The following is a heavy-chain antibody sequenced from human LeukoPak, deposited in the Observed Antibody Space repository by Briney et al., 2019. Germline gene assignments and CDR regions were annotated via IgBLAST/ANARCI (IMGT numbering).Heavy chain of an antibody. J-gene: IGHJ4*02. V-gene: IGHV3-13*01. CDR2: IGTAGDT. CDR1: GFTFSSYD. CDR3: ARGPGGWPIDY. Sequence: GGSLTLSCAASGFTFSSYDMHWVRQAPGKGLEWVSAIGTAGDTYYPGSVKGRFTISRENAKNSLYPQMNSLRAGDTAVYYCARGPGGWPIDYWGQGTLVTVSS. D-gene: IGHD3-16*01.